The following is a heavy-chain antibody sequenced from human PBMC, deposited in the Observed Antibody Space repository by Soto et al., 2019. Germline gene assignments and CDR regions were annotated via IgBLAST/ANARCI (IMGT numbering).Heavy chain of an antibody. CDR2: FDPEDGET. D-gene: IGHD3-10*01. V-gene: IGHV1-24*01. CDR1: GYAKTEIS. CDR3: ATDLRGVNMVRGVIIQHRGFDP. Sequence: SAKAYSTVSGYAKTEISVPCVRQDTGKGLEWMGGFDPEDGETIYAQKFQGRVTMTEDTSTDTAYMELSSLRSEDTDVYYCATDLRGVNMVRGVIIQHRGFDPCAEPSQGTFTS. J-gene: IGHJ5*02.